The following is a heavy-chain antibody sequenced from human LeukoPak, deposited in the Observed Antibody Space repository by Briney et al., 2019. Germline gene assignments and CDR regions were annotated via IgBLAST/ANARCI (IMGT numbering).Heavy chain of an antibody. CDR2: ISSSSSYI. CDR1: GFTFSSYS. Sequence: GGSLRLSCAASGFTFSSYSMNWVRQAPGKGLEWVSSISSSSSYIYYADSVKGRFTISRDNAKNSLYLQMNSLRAEDTAVYYCARAGRKDDSGARIDAFDIWGQGTMVTVSS. D-gene: IGHD3-22*01. J-gene: IGHJ3*02. CDR3: ARAGRKDDSGARIDAFDI. V-gene: IGHV3-21*01.